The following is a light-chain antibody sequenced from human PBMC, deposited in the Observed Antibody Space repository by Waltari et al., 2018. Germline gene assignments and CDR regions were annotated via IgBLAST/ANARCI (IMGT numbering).Light chain of an antibody. CDR3: QQRSSWPELT. CDR2: AAS. J-gene: IGKJ3*01. Sequence: EIVLTQSPATLSLSPGERAPLSCRASQSVSSNLAWYQQKPGQTPRLLIYAASNRATGIPARFSGSGSGTDFTLTISSLEPEDFAVYYCQQRSSWPELTFGPGTKVDIK. V-gene: IGKV3-11*01. CDR1: QSVSSN.